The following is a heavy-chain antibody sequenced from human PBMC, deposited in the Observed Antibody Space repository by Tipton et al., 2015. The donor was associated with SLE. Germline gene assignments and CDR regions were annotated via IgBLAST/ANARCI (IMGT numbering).Heavy chain of an antibody. D-gene: IGHD2-21*02. CDR2: FYYGGRT. V-gene: IGHV4-39*07. CDR1: GVSISTYY. CDR3: ARLVTLSRIDF. J-gene: IGHJ4*02. Sequence: TLSLTCSVSGVSISTYYWSWIRQPPGKGLEWIGTFYYGGRTFYNPSLKSRVTLLLDTSKNQFSLDLSSVTAADTAVYYCARLVTLSRIDFWGQGTLVTVSS.